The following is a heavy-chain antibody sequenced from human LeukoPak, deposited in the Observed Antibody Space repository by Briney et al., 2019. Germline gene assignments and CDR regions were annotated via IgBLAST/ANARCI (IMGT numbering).Heavy chain of an antibody. D-gene: IGHD3-10*01. CDR3: ARGGGARVGVRGVFPMDV. CDR2: IIPIFGTA. Sequence: EASVKVSCKASGGTFSSYAISWVRQAPGQGLEWMGGIIPIFGTANYAQKFQGRVTITADESTSTAYMELSSLRSEDTAVYYCARGGGARVGVRGVFPMDVWGQGTTVTVSS. V-gene: IGHV1-69*13. J-gene: IGHJ6*02. CDR1: GGTFSSYA.